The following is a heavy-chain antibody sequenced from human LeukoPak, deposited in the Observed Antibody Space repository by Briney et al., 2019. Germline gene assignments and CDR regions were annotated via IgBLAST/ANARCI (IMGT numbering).Heavy chain of an antibody. V-gene: IGHV3-48*04. CDR1: GFTFSSYS. CDR2: ISSSSSTI. J-gene: IGHJ4*02. D-gene: IGHD3-22*01. Sequence: GGSLRLSCAASGFTFSSYSMNWVRQAPGKGLEWVSYISSSSSTIYYADSVKGRFTISRDNAKNSLYLQMNSLRAEDTAVYYCARAREYYDSSGYYYWGQGTLVTVSS. CDR3: ARAREYYDSSGYYY.